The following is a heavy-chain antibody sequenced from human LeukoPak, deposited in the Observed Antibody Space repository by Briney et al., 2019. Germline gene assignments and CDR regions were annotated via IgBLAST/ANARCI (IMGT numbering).Heavy chain of an antibody. J-gene: IGHJ4*02. CDR2: IWYDGSNK. Sequence: GGSLRLSCAASGFTFSSYGMHWVRQAPGKGLEWVAVIWYDGSNKYYADSVKGRFTISRDNSKNTLYLQMNSLRAEDTAVYYYAKGDYYDSSGYYPFGYWGQGTLVTVSS. V-gene: IGHV3-33*06. D-gene: IGHD3-22*01. CDR1: GFTFSSYG. CDR3: AKGDYYDSSGYYPFGY.